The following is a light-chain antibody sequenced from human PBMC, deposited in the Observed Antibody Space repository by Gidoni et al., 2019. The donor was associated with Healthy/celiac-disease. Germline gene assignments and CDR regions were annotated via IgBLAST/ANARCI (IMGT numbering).Light chain of an antibody. CDR1: SSDVGGYNY. CDR3: CSYACSYTLV. CDR2: DVS. V-gene: IGLV2-11*01. J-gene: IGLJ2*01. Sequence: QSALTQPRSVSGSPGQSVTISCTGTSSDVGGYNYVSWYQQHPGKAPKLMIYDVSKRPSGVPDRFSGSKSGNTASLTISGLQAEEEADYYCCSYACSYTLVFGGGTKLTVL.